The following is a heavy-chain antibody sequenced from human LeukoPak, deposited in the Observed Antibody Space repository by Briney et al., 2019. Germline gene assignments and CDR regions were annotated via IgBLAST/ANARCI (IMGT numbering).Heavy chain of an antibody. D-gene: IGHD3-10*01. CDR3: ATSNDGSGAYYYYGMDV. J-gene: IGHJ6*04. CDR2: FDPEDGET. V-gene: IGHV1-24*01. CDR1: GYTLTELS. Sequence: EASVKVSCKVSGYTLTELSMHWVRQAPGKGLEWMGGFDPEDGETIYAQKFQGRVTMTEGTSTDTAYMELSSLRSEDTAVYYCATSNDGSGAYYYYGMDVWGKGTTVTVSS.